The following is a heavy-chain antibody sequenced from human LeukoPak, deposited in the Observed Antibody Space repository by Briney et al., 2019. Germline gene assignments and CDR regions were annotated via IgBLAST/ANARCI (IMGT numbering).Heavy chain of an antibody. J-gene: IGHJ4*02. CDR1: GFTFSSYS. V-gene: IGHV3-21*01. CDR2: ISSSSSYI. CDR3: ARDRWQLAQDFDY. Sequence: GGSLRLSCAASGFTFSSYSMNWVRQAPGKGLEWVSSISSSSSYIYYADSVKGRFTISGDNAKNSLYLQMNSLRAEDTAVYYCARDRWQLAQDFDYWGQGTLVTVSS. D-gene: IGHD6-6*01.